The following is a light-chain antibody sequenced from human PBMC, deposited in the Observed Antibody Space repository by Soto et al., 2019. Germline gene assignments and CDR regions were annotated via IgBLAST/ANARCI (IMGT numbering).Light chain of an antibody. Sequence: QPVLTQPPSVSAAPGQKVTISCSGSSSNIGDNYVSWYQQLPGTAPKLLIYDNNKRPSGIPDRFSGSKSGTSATLGITGLQTGDEADYYCGTWDASLSAGVVLGGGTKVTVL. V-gene: IGLV1-51*01. CDR3: GTWDASLSAGVV. CDR2: DNN. CDR1: SSNIGDNY. J-gene: IGLJ2*01.